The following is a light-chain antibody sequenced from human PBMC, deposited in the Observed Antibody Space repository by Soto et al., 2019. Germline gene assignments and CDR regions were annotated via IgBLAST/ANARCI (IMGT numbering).Light chain of an antibody. V-gene: IGLV3-21*02. CDR3: QVWDNGSDHWV. Sequence: SYELTQPPSVSVAPGQTARIACGGNNIGTKSVHWHQQKPGQAPVLVVYDDSDRPSGIPERFSGSNSGNTATLTISRVEAGDEAAYSCQVWDNGSDHWVFGGGTKLTVL. CDR2: DDS. J-gene: IGLJ3*02. CDR1: NIGTKS.